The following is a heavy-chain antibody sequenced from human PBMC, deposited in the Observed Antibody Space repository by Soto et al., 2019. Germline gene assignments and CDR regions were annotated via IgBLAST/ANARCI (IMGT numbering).Heavy chain of an antibody. CDR2: ISSSSSYI. D-gene: IGHD5-18*01. CDR3: AGDSWAGYSYGDY. J-gene: IGHJ4*02. CDR1: GFTFSSYS. V-gene: IGHV3-21*01. Sequence: EVQLVESGGGLVKPGGSLRLSCAASGFTFSSYSMNWVRQAPGKGLEWVSSISSSSSYIYYADSVKGRFTISRDNAKNSLYLQMNSLRAEDTAVYYCAGDSWAGYSYGDYWGQGTLVTVSS.